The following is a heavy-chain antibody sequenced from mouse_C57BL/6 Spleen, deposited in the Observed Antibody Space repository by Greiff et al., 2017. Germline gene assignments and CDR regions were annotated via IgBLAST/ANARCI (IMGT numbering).Heavy chain of an antibody. CDR2: IYPGSGST. V-gene: IGHV1-55*01. CDR1: GYTFTSYW. D-gene: IGHD4-1*02. J-gene: IGHJ2*01. CDR3: ASYPNWSYYFDY. Sequence: VQLQQPGAELVKPGASVKMSCKASGYTFTSYWITWVKQRPGQGLEWIGDIYPGSGSTNYNEKFKSKATLTVDTSSSTAYMQLSSLTSEDSAVYYGASYPNWSYYFDYWGQGTTLTVSS.